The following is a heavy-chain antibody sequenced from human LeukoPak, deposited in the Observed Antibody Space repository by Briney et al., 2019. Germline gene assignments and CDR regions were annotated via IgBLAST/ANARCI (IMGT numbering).Heavy chain of an antibody. CDR2: IKQDGSEK. J-gene: IGHJ6*02. V-gene: IGHV3-7*01. Sequence: GGSLRLSCVVSGFTFSRYWMSWFRQAPGKGPEWVADIKQDGSEKYSVDSVKGRFTISRDNAKNSLYLQMNSLRAEDTAVYYCAGDLARDDILTGYYNVPYYYGMDVWGQGTTVTVSS. CDR1: GFTFSRYW. D-gene: IGHD3-9*01. CDR3: AGDLARDDILTGYYNVPYYYGMDV.